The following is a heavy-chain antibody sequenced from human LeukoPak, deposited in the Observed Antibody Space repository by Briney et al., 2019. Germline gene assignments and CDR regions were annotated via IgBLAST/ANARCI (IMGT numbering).Heavy chain of an antibody. CDR3: ARVDTAMVEDY. Sequence: SETLSLTCTVSGGSISSYYWSWIRQHPGKGLEWIGYIYYSGSTYYNPSLKSRVTISVDTSKNQFSLKLSSVTAADTAVYYCARVDTAMVEDYWGQGTLVTVSS. D-gene: IGHD5-18*01. CDR2: IYYSGST. J-gene: IGHJ4*02. CDR1: GGSISSYY. V-gene: IGHV4-59*06.